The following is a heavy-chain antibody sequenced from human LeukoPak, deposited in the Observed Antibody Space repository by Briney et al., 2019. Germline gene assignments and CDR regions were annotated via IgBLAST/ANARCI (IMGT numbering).Heavy chain of an antibody. V-gene: IGHV3-66*04. CDR2: IYSGGST. D-gene: IGHD5-18*01. CDR3: ARHALGDSYGFDY. CDR1: GFTVSSNY. Sequence: TGGSLRLSCAASGFTVSSNYMSWVRQAPGKGLEWVSVIYSGGSTDDADSVKRRFTISRDNSKNTLYLQMNSLRAEDSAVYYCARHALGDSYGFDYWGQGTLVTVSS. J-gene: IGHJ4*02.